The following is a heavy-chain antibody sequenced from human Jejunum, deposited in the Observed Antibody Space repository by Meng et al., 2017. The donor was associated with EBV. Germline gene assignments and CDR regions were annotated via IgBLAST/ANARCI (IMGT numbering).Heavy chain of an antibody. V-gene: IGHV4-34*01. J-gene: IGHJ5*02. Sequence: QVQIQEWGAGLLKPSETLSLICTVYGESLSKYYWSWIRQPPGKGPQWIGEMNHDGRANYNPSLKSRVTMSVDTSKNQVSLKLSSVTAADTAIYYCARLIVDPIDNWFDPWDQGTRVTVSS. D-gene: IGHD2-8*01. CDR3: ARLIVDPIDNWFDP. CDR2: MNHDGRA. CDR1: GESLSKYY.